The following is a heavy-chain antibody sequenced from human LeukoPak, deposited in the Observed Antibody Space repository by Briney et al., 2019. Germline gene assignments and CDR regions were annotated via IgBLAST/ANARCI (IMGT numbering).Heavy chain of an antibody. D-gene: IGHD3-3*01. V-gene: IGHV1-58*02. CDR3: AAEITIFGVGYNWFDP. CDR2: IVVGSGNT. J-gene: IGHJ5*02. CDR1: GSTFTSSA. Sequence: SVKVSCKASGSTFTSSAMQWVRQARGQRLEWIGWIVVGSGNTNYAQKFQERVTITRDVSTSTAYMKLSSLRSEDTAVYYCAAEITIFGVGYNWFDPWGQGTLVTVSS.